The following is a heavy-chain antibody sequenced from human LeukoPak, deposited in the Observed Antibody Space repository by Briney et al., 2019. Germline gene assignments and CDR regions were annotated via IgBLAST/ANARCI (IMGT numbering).Heavy chain of an antibody. CDR1: GFTFSSYS. CDR2: ISSISSCI. J-gene: IGHJ4*02. V-gene: IGHV3-21*01. D-gene: IGHD2-15*01. CDR3: ARGSRAGSGGSCSDY. Sequence: GGSLRLSCAASGFTFSSYSMNWVRQAPGKWLEWVSSISSISSCIYYADSVKGRFTISRDNAKNSLYLQMNSLRAEDTAVYYCARGSRAGSGGSCSDYWGQGTLVTVSS.